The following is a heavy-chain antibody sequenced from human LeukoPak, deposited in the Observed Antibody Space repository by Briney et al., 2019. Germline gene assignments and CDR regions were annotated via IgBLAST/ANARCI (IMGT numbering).Heavy chain of an antibody. CDR2: INWNGGST. D-gene: IGHD3-10*01. CDR1: GFTFDDYG. CDR3: ARAVDYGSGSYLFMDV. V-gene: IGHV3-20*04. J-gene: IGHJ6*03. Sequence: PGGSLRLSCAASGFTFDDYGMSWVRQAPGKGLEWVSGINWNGGSTGYADSVKGRFTISRDNAKNSLYLQMNSLRAEDTALYYCARAVDYGSGSYLFMDVWGKGTTVTVSS.